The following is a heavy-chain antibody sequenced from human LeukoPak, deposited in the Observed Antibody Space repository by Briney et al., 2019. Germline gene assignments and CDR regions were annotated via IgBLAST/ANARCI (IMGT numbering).Heavy chain of an antibody. CDR1: GFTFSSYG. Sequence: PGGSLRLSCAASGFTFSSYGMHWVRQAPGKGLEWVAVISYDGSNKYYADSVKGRFTISRDNSKNTLYLQMNSLRAEDTAVYYCAKDPMVRGVILSPWGQGTLVTVSS. V-gene: IGHV3-30*18. CDR2: ISYDGSNK. J-gene: IGHJ5*02. D-gene: IGHD3-10*01. CDR3: AKDPMVRGVILSP.